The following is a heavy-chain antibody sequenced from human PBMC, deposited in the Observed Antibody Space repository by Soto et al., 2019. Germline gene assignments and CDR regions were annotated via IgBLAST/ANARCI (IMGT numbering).Heavy chain of an antibody. CDR1: GGSISDYY. CDR2: IYYSGST. D-gene: IGHD6-19*01. Sequence: SETLSLTCTVSGGSISDYYWGWIRQPPGKGLEWIGSIYYSGSTYYNPSLKSRVTISVDTSKNQFSLKLSSVTAADTAVYYCASMRLSIAVAAQGNWFDPWGQGTLVTVSS. CDR3: ASMRLSIAVAAQGNWFDP. V-gene: IGHV4-39*01. J-gene: IGHJ5*02.